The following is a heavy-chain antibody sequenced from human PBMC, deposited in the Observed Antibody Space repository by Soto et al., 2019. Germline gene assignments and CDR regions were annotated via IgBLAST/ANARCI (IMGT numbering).Heavy chain of an antibody. CDR2: IKQDGSEK. CDR3: ARSYYGSGSSYGMDV. V-gene: IGHV3-7*01. D-gene: IGHD3-10*01. J-gene: IGHJ6*02. CDR1: RFTFSSYW. Sequence: EVHLVESGGGLVQPGGSLRLSCAASRFTFSSYWMSWVRQAPGKGLEWVANIKQDGSEKYYVDSVKGRFTISRDNAKNSLFLQINSLRAEDTAVYYCARSYYGSGSSYGMDVLGQGTT.